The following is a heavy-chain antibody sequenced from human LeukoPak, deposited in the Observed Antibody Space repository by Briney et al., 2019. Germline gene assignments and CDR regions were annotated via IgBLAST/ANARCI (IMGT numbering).Heavy chain of an antibody. J-gene: IGHJ4*02. CDR2: ISSSGTTM. CDR1: GFTFSNYY. CDR3: ARGFGYGFDY. V-gene: IGHV3-48*03. D-gene: IGHD5-18*01. Sequence: GGSLRLSCAASGFTFSNYYMNWVRQAPGKGLEWVSYISSSGTTMYYADSMKGRFTVSRDNAKNSLYLQINTLRAEDTAVYYCARGFGYGFDYWGQGTLVTVSS.